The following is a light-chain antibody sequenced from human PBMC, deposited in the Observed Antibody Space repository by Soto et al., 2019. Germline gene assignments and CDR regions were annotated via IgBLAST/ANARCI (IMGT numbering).Light chain of an antibody. CDR1: QSVSNNY. V-gene: IGKV3-20*01. J-gene: IGKJ5*01. CDR2: GAS. Sequence: EIVLTQSPDTLSLSPGERATLSCRASQSVSNNYLAWYQQKPGQAPRLLIYGASSRATGIPDRLSGSGSGTDFTLTISRLEPEDFAVYYCHHYRDTFGQGARLEI. CDR3: HHYRDT.